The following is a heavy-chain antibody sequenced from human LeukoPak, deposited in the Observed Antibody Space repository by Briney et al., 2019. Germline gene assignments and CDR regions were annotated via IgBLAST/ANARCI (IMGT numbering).Heavy chain of an antibody. J-gene: IGHJ4*02. Sequence: ASVKVSCKASGYDFSNYGITWVRQAPGQGLEWMGWISAYNGNTNYAQKLQGRVTMTTDTSTSTAYMELRSLRSDDTAVYYCARVGPLRYFDWFSYLDYWGQGTLVTVSS. V-gene: IGHV1-18*01. CDR1: GYDFSNYG. CDR2: ISAYNGNT. D-gene: IGHD3-9*01. CDR3: ARVGPLRYFDWFSYLDY.